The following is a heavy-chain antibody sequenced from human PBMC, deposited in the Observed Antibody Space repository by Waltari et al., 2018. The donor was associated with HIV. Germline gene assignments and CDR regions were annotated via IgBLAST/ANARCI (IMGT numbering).Heavy chain of an antibody. CDR3: ASQGALGELSFFDY. J-gene: IGHJ4*02. CDR1: GGSISSSSYY. D-gene: IGHD3-16*02. Sequence: QLQLQESGPGLVKPSETLSLTCTVSGGSISSSSYYWGWIRQPPGKGLAWIGSIYYSGSTHHNPSLKTRVTISVDTSKNQFSLKLSSVTAADTAVYYCASQGALGELSFFDYWGQGTLVTVSS. V-gene: IGHV4-39*01. CDR2: IYYSGST.